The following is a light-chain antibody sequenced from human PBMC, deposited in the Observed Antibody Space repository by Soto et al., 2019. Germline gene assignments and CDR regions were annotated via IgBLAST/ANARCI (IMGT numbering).Light chain of an antibody. CDR2: EAS. CDR1: QNINKN. V-gene: IGKV1-39*01. Sequence: DIQMSQSPSSLSASVGDSVTISCRASQNINKNLNWYQQKSGKAPSLLIYEASTFQSGVPSRLRGSGSGTDFTLAITNLQPEDFATYYCQQSFHTPYTFGQGTKLEI. CDR3: QQSFHTPYT. J-gene: IGKJ2*01.